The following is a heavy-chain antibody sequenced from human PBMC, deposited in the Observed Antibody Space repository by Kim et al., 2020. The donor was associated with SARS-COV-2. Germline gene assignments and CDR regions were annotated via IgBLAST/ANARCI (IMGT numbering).Heavy chain of an antibody. CDR2: ISYDGSNK. Sequence: GGSLRLSCAASGFTFSSYAMHWVRQAPGKGLEWVAVISYDGSNKYYADSVKGRFTISRDNSKNTLYLQMNSLRAEDTAVYYCARGSLWFGELFRGYYYYYGMDVWGQGTTVTVSS. CDR1: GFTFSSYA. V-gene: IGHV3-30*04. D-gene: IGHD3-10*01. J-gene: IGHJ6*02. CDR3: ARGSLWFGELFRGYYYYYGMDV.